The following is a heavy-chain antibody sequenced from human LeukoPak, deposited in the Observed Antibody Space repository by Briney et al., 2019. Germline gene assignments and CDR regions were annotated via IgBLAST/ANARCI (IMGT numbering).Heavy chain of an antibody. V-gene: IGHV3-7*01. D-gene: IGHD1-1*01. CDR2: IWEDGRQK. J-gene: IGHJ4*02. CDR1: GFTLWSSW. CDR3: ARGPTNGQAFDY. Sequence: GGSLRLSCVASGFTLWSSWMTWVRQAPGEGVEGVASIWEDGRQKIAVDSVGGRFTLSRDNAKNTVYLKMDSLRGEDTGVFFCARGPTNGQAFDYWGKGTLVSVSS.